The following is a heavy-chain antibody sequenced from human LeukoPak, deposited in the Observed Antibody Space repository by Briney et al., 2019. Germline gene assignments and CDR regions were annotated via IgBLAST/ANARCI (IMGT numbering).Heavy chain of an antibody. CDR1: GFTFSSYW. Sequence: GGSLRLSCAASGFTFSSYWMHWVRQAPGKGLVWVSRINSDGSSTSYADSVEGRFTISRDNAKNTLYLQMNSLRAEDTAVYYCARDDLLWCVPDVWGKGTTVTVSS. CDR3: ARDDLLWCVPDV. V-gene: IGHV3-74*01. D-gene: IGHD2-21*01. CDR2: INSDGSST. J-gene: IGHJ6*04.